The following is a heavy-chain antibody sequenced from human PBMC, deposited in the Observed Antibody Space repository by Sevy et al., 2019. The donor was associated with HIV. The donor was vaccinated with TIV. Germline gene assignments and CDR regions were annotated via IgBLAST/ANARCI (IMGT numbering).Heavy chain of an antibody. J-gene: IGHJ4*02. V-gene: IGHV3-23*01. Sequence: GGSLRLSCAASGFTFSSYAMSWVRQAPGKGLEWVSAISGSGGSTYYADSVKGRFTISRDNSKNTLYLQMNSLRAEDTAVYYCAKEHPSGEAVAGTGDYWGQGTLVTVSS. CDR3: AKEHPSGEAVAGTGDY. D-gene: IGHD6-19*01. CDR2: ISGSGGST. CDR1: GFTFSSYA.